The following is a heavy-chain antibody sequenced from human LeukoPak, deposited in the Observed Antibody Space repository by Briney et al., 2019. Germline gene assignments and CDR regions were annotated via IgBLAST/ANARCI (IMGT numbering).Heavy chain of an antibody. CDR3: AREVPITLGAFGI. D-gene: IGHD1-20*01. CDR1: GFTVSSNY. CDR2: IYSGGST. J-gene: IGHJ3*02. V-gene: IGHV3-53*01. Sequence: GGSLRLSCAASGFTVSSNYMSWVRQAPGKGLEWVSVIYSGGSTYYADSVKGRFTISRDNSKNTLYLQMNSLRAEDTAVYYCAREVPITLGAFGIWGQGTMVTVSS.